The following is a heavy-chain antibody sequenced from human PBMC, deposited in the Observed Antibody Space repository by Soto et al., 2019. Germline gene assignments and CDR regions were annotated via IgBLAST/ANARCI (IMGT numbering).Heavy chain of an antibody. CDR3: ARTLHSTMIVERGGPLDY. J-gene: IGHJ4*02. V-gene: IGHV1-3*01. Sequence: GASVKVSCKASGYTFTSYAMHWVRQAPGQRLEWMGWINAGNGNTKYSQKFQGRVTITRDTSASTAYMELSSLRSEDTAVYYCARTLHSTMIVERGGPLDYWGQGTLVTVSS. D-gene: IGHD3-22*01. CDR2: INAGNGNT. CDR1: GYTFTSYA.